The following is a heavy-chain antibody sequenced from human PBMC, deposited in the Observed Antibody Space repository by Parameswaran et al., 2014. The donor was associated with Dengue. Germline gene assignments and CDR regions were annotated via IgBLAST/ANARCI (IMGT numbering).Heavy chain of an antibody. Sequence: WIRQPPGKALEWLAHIFSNDEKSYSTSLKSRLTISKDTSKSQVVLTMTNMDPEDTATYFCARTISGHYYGSESYDYYGMDAWGQGTTVTVSS. J-gene: IGHJ6*02. V-gene: IGHV2-26*01. D-gene: IGHD3-10*01. CDR3: ARTISGHYYGSESYDYYGMDA. CDR2: IFSNDEK.